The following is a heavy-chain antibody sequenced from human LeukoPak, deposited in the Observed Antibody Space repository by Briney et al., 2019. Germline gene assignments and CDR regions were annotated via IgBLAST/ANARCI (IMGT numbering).Heavy chain of an antibody. J-gene: IGHJ4*02. CDR1: GFTFSTYS. CDR3: AREGSLYGYHSFDS. Sequence: GGSLRLSCAASGFTFSTYSMNWVRQAPGKGLEWVGRIKPAKTHGATADYGAPVKGKFTIARDDSTDRLFLQMNSLETEDTAVYFCAREGSLYGYHSFDSWGQGALVTVST. V-gene: IGHV3-15*01. CDR2: IKPAKTHGATA. D-gene: IGHD5-18*01.